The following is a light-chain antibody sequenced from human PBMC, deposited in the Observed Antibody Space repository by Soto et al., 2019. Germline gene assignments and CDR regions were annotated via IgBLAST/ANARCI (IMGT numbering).Light chain of an antibody. Sequence: QSALPQPASASGSPGQSITISCTGTSSDVGGYNYVSWYQQHPGKAPKFMIYDVSNRPSGVSNRFSGSKSGNTASLTISGLQAEDEADYYCCSYTTSNTRQIVFGTGTKVTVL. CDR2: DVS. CDR3: CSYTTSNTRQIV. CDR1: SSDVGGYNY. J-gene: IGLJ1*01. V-gene: IGLV2-14*01.